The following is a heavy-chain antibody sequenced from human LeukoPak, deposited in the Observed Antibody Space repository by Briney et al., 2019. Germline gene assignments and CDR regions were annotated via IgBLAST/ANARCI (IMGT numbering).Heavy chain of an antibody. J-gene: IGHJ4*02. V-gene: IGHV3-30*02. CDR2: IRYDGSDK. CDR1: GFTFSNYG. D-gene: IGHD3-16*02. CDR3: ALMITFGGVIVP. Sequence: EGSLRLSCEASGFTFSNYGLHWVRQAPGKGLEWVTFIRYDGSDKYYADSVKGRFTISRDNSKNTLYLQMNSLRAEDTAVYYCALMITFGGVIVPWGQGTLVTVSS.